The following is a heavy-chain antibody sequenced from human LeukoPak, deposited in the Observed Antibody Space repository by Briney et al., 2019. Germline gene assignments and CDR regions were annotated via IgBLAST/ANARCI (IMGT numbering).Heavy chain of an antibody. CDR2: ISYDGSNK. CDR3: ARGRSMFGILTGYQGAFDI. Sequence: GGSLRLSCAASGFTFSSYAMHWVRQAPGKGLEWVAVISYDGSNKYYADSVKGRFTISRDNSKNTLYLQMNSLRAEDTAVYYCARGRSMFGILTGYQGAFDIWGQGTMVTVSS. J-gene: IGHJ3*02. V-gene: IGHV3-30*04. D-gene: IGHD3-9*01. CDR1: GFTFSSYA.